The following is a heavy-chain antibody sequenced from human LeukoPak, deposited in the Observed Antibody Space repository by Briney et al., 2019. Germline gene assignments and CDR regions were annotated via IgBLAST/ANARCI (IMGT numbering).Heavy chain of an antibody. J-gene: IGHJ4*02. CDR2: IHSGGST. Sequence: GGSLRLSCAASGFTVSTKYMTWVRQAPGKGLEWVSIIHSGGSTYYADSVKGRFTLSRDNSKNTVYLQMNSLRAEDTAVYYCARSAPIDYWGQGTLVTVSS. CDR3: ARSAPIDY. V-gene: IGHV3-66*01. CDR1: GFTVSTKY.